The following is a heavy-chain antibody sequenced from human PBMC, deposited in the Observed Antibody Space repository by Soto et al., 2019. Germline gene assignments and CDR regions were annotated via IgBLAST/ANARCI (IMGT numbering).Heavy chain of an antibody. CDR3: ARDPHEFWTSYWFDP. CDR2: ISAYDGKT. J-gene: IGHJ5*02. D-gene: IGHD3-3*01. V-gene: IGHV1-18*01. CDR1: GYTFTSYD. Sequence: ASVKVSCKASGYTFTSYDINWVRQAPGQGLELMGWISAYDGKTTYAEKFQGRVTLTTDTSTSTAYMELRSLRSDDTAIYYCARDPHEFWTSYWFDPWGQGTPVTVSS.